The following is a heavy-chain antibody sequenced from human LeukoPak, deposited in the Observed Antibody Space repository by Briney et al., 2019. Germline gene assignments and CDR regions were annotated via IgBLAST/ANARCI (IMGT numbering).Heavy chain of an antibody. V-gene: IGHV4-59*01. J-gene: IGHJ4*02. CDR1: GGSISSYY. CDR2: IYYSGST. CDR3: ARVSDDSSGYLDY. Sequence: PSETLSLTCTVSGGSISSYYWSWIRQPPGKGLEWIGYIYYSGSTNYNPSLKSRVTTSVDTSKNQFSLKLSSVTAADTAVYYCARVSDDSSGYLDYWGQGTLVTVSS. D-gene: IGHD3-22*01.